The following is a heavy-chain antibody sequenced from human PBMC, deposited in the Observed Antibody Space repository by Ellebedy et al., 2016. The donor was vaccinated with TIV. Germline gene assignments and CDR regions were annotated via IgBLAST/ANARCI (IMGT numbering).Heavy chain of an antibody. CDR2: ISYDGSNK. CDR3: ARDPLGDSHFDY. J-gene: IGHJ4*02. Sequence: GGSLRLSXAAFGFTFSSYAMHWVRQAPGKGLEWVAVISYDGSNKYYADSVKGRFTISRDNSKNTLYLQMNSLRAEDTAVYYCARDPLGDSHFDYWGQGTLVTVSS. CDR1: GFTFSSYA. D-gene: IGHD2-21*02. V-gene: IGHV3-30-3*01.